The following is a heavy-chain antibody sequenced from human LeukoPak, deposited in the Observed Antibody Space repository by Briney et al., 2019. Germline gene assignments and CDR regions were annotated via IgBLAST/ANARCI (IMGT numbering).Heavy chain of an antibody. Sequence: ASVKVSCKASGGTFSRYSICWVRQAPGQGLEWMGWISPIFEPANYAQKIQGRVTITADESTSTAYMELSSLRSEDTAVYYCARLICSGGSCHRGWFDPWGQGTLVTVSS. CDR2: ISPIFEPA. J-gene: IGHJ5*02. D-gene: IGHD2-15*01. CDR1: GGTFSRYS. CDR3: ARLICSGGSCHRGWFDP. V-gene: IGHV1-69*13.